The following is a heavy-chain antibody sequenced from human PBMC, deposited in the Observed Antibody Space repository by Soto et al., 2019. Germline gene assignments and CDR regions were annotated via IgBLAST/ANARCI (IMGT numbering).Heavy chain of an antibody. CDR2: IYPGDSDA. CDR1: GYAFSNYW. Sequence: PGESLKISCKASGYAFSNYWIGWVRQMPGKGLEWMGIIYPGDSDARYSPSFQGQVTISADKSINTAYLQWNSLKASDTAIHYCARQEGSASLFYYGMDVWGQGTTVTVSS. CDR3: ARQEGSASLFYYGMDV. V-gene: IGHV5-51*01. J-gene: IGHJ6*02. D-gene: IGHD6-25*01.